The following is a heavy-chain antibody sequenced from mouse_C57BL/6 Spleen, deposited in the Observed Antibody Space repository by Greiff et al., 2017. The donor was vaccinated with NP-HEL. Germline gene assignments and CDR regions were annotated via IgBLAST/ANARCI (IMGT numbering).Heavy chain of an antibody. CDR1: GYTFTSYW. D-gene: IGHD1-1*01. CDR2: IYPGSGST. Sequence: QVQLKQPGAELVKPGASVKMSCKASGYTFTSYWITWVKQRPGQGLEWIGDIYPGSGSTNYNEKFKSKATLTVDPSSSTAYMQLSSLTSEDSAVYYCARWYGGSSYNYAMDYWGQGTSVTVSS. V-gene: IGHV1-55*01. J-gene: IGHJ4*01. CDR3: ARWYGGSSYNYAMDY.